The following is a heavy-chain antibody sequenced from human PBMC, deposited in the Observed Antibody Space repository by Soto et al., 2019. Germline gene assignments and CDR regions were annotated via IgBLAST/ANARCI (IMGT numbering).Heavy chain of an antibody. CDR3: ATSLTPGHIFDY. Sequence: QVQLVESGGGVVQPGRSLRLSCAASGFTFSSYGMHWVRQAPGKGLEWVAVISYDGSNKNYADSVKGRFTISSDNSKNTLYLQMNSLRAEDTAVYYCATSLTPGHIFDYWGQGTLVTVSS. CDR1: GFTFSSYG. V-gene: IGHV3-30*03. J-gene: IGHJ4*02. CDR2: ISYDGSNK.